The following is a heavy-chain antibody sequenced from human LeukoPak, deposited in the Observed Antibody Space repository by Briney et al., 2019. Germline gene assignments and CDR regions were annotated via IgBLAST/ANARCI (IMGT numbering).Heavy chain of an antibody. V-gene: IGHV4-59*12. Sequence: SETLSLTCTVSSGSISSYYWSWIRQPPGKGLEWIGYIYYSGSTYYNPSLKSRVTISVDTSKNQFSLKLSSVTAADTAVYYCAREAYYDFWSGYFFDYWGQGTLVTVSS. CDR1: SGSISSYY. J-gene: IGHJ4*02. CDR3: AREAYYDFWSGYFFDY. D-gene: IGHD3-3*01. CDR2: IYYSGST.